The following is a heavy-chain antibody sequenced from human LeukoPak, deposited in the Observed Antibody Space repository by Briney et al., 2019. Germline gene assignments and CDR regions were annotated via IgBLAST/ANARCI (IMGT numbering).Heavy chain of an antibody. CDR1: GYSISSGYY. V-gene: IGHV4-61*02. D-gene: IGHD4-17*01. Sequence: TLSLTCTVSGYSISSGYYWGWIRQPAGKGLEWIGRIYTSGSTNYNPSLKSRVTISVDTSKNQFSLELSSVTAADTAVYYCARLKATVSIHAYFDSWGQGTLVTVSS. CDR3: ARLKATVSIHAYFDS. J-gene: IGHJ4*02. CDR2: IYTSGST.